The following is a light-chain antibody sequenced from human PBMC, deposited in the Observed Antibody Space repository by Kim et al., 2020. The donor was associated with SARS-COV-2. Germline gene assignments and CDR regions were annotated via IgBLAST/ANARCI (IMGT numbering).Light chain of an antibody. CDR1: QSVSSNY. Sequence: CPGERATLSCRASQSVSSNYLAWYQQKPGQAPRLLIYGASSRATGIPDRFSGSGSGTDFTLTISRLEPDDFAVYYCQQYGSSPRTFGQGTKVDIK. CDR2: GAS. CDR3: QQYGSSPRT. J-gene: IGKJ1*01. V-gene: IGKV3-20*01.